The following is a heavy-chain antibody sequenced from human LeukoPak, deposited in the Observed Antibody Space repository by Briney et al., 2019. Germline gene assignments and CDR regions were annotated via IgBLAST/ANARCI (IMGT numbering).Heavy chain of an antibody. D-gene: IGHD6-19*01. CDR3: ASFRRRWLAIDY. CDR2: IYYSGST. Sequence: DPSETLSLTCTVSGGSVTSADYYWSWIRQPPGKGLEWIGDIYYSGSTTYNPSLKRRIIISLDTSKNQFSLNLRSVTAADTAVYYCASFRRRWLAIDYWGQGTLVTVSS. J-gene: IGHJ4*02. CDR1: GGSVTSADYY. V-gene: IGHV4-61*08.